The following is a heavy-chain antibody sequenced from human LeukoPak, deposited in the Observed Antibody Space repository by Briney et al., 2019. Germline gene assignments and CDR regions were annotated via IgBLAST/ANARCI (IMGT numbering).Heavy chain of an antibody. D-gene: IGHD5-12*01. J-gene: IGHJ4*02. CDR1: GYTFTGYY. CDR3: AREAYSGNGEFDF. Sequence: ASVKVSCKASGYTFTGYYMHWVRQAPGQGLEWMGRVNPNSGGTNYAQKFQGRVTMTRDTSISTAYMELSRLRSDDTAVYYCAREAYSGNGEFDFWGQGTLVTVSS. V-gene: IGHV1-2*06. CDR2: VNPNSGGT.